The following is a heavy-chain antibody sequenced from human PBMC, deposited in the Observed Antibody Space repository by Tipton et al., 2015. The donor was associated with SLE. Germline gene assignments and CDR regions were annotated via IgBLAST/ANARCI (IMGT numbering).Heavy chain of an antibody. J-gene: IGHJ6*02. D-gene: IGHD3-22*01. CDR3: ASSSSSGSIPLYYYYGMDV. CDR1: GGSISSYY. Sequence: LRLSCTVSGGSISSYYWSWIRQPPGKGLEWIGYIYYSGSTNYNPSLKSRVTISVDTSKNQFSLKLSSVTAADTAVYYCASSSSSGSIPLYYYYGMDVWGQGTTVTVSS. CDR2: IYYSGST. V-gene: IGHV4-59*08.